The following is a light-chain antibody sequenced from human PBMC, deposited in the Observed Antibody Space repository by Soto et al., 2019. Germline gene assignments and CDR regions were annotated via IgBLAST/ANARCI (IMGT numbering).Light chain of an antibody. J-gene: IGLJ2*01. Sequence: QSALTQPPSVSRSPGQSITISCTGGLGIYNYVSWYQQHPGKVPKLLIYEVNNRPSGISDRFSGSKSGDTASLTISGLQAEDAADYYCSSYTSSSTSVVFGGGTKLTVL. CDR1: GLGIYNY. CDR2: EVN. V-gene: IGLV2-14*01. CDR3: SSYTSSSTSVV.